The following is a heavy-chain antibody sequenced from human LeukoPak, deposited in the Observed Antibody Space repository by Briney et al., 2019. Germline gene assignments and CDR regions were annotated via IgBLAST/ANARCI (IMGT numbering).Heavy chain of an antibody. V-gene: IGHV4-34*01. D-gene: IGHD2-2*01. Sequence: SETLSLTCAVYGGSFSGYYWSWIRQPPGKGLEWIGEINHSGSTNYNPSLKSRVTISVDTSKNQFSLKLSSVTAADTAVYYCALSARDIVVVPAAWGQGTPVTVSS. CDR2: INHSGST. J-gene: IGHJ4*02. CDR1: GGSFSGYY. CDR3: ALSARDIVVVPAA.